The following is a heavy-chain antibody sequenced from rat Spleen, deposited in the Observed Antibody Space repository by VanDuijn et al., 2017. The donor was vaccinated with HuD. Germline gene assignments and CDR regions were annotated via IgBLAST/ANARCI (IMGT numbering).Heavy chain of an antibody. CDR3: TRENWKPDY. V-gene: IGHV5-27*01. D-gene: IGHD4-2*01. CDR1: GFTFSNYY. CDR2: ISTGGGST. J-gene: IGHJ2*01. Sequence: EVQLVESGGGLVQPGRSLKLSCAASGFTFSNYYMAWVRQAPTKGLEWVAYISTGGGSTYYRDSVKGRFTISRDNAKSTLYLQMDSLRSEDTGTYYCTRENWKPDYWGQGVMVTVSS.